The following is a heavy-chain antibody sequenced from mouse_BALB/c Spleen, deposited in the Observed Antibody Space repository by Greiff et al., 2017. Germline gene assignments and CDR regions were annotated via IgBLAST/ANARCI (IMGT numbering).Heavy chain of an antibody. J-gene: IGHJ4*01. D-gene: IGHD1-1*01. Sequence: DVQLVESGGGLVQPGGSRKLSCAASGFTFSSFGMHWVRQAPEKGLEWVAYISSGSSTIYYADTVKGRFTISRDNPKNTLFLQMTSLRSEDTAMYYCARGYYGTLRGYYAMDYWGQGTSVTVSS. V-gene: IGHV5-17*02. CDR3: ARGYYGTLRGYYAMDY. CDR1: GFTFSSFG. CDR2: ISSGSSTI.